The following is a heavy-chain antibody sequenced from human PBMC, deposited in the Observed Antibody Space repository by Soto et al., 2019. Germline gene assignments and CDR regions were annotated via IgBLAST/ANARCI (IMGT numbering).Heavy chain of an antibody. CDR2: INPNSGVT. CDR1: GYTISDNY. V-gene: IGHV1-2*02. J-gene: IGHJ3*02. CDR3: ARVGTSGNYYDAFDI. D-gene: IGHD1-26*01. Sequence: ASVKVSCKASGYTISDNYLHWVRQAPGQGLEWIGWINPNSGVTRYEQNFQGRVTMTRDTSISTAYMELSRLRSDDTAVYYCARVGTSGNYYDAFDIWGQGTMVTVSS.